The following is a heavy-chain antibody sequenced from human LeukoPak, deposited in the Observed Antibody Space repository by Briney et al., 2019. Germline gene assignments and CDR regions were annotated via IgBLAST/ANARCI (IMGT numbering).Heavy chain of an antibody. CDR2: ISYDGSNK. CDR1: GFTFSSYG. D-gene: IGHD6-19*01. J-gene: IGHJ3*02. V-gene: IGHV3-30*18. CDR3: AKDSDSSGWYWDAFDI. Sequence: PGGSLRLSCAASGFTFSSYGMHWARQAPGKGLEWVAVISYDGSNKYYADSVKGRFTISRDNSKNTLYLQMNSLRAEDTAVYYCAKDSDSSGWYWDAFDIWGQGTMVTVSS.